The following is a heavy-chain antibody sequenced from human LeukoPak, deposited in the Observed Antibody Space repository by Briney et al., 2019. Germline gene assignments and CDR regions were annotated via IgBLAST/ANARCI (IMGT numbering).Heavy chain of an antibody. D-gene: IGHD6-13*01. V-gene: IGHV3-7*01. CDR2: IKQDGSEK. CDR1: GFTFSSYW. Sequence: QPGGSLRLSCAASGFTFSSYWMSWVRQAPGKGLEWVANIKQDGSEKYYVDSVKGRFTISRDNAKNSLYLQMNSLRAEATVVYYYAKISSRWYISDYWGQGTLVTVSS. CDR3: AKISSRWYISDY. J-gene: IGHJ4*02.